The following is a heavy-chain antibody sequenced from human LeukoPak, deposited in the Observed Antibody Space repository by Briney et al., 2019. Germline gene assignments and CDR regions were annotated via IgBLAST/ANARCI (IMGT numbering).Heavy chain of an antibody. V-gene: IGHV4-59*11. CDR1: GGPIISHY. CDR3: VAEGLEGYYSYYYMDV. CDR2: ISNSGST. D-gene: IGHD1-1*01. J-gene: IGHJ6*03. Sequence: PSETLSLSCSVSGGPIISHYWSWLRQPPGKGLEWIGYISNSGSTEYNPPLRSRVTISINTSKNQFSLKLTSVTAADPAVYYGVAEGLEGYYSYYYMDVWGRGTTVTVSS.